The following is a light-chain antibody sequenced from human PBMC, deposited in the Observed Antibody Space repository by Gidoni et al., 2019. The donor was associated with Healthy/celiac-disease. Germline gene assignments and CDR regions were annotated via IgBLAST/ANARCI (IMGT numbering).Light chain of an antibody. J-gene: IGLJ2*01. CDR3: AAWDDSLSGVV. V-gene: IGLV1-47*02. Sequence: QPVLTQPLSASGTPGQRVTISCSGSSSNIGSNYVYCYQQLPGTAPKLLIYSNNHRPSGVPDRFSGSKSGTAASLAISGLRSEDEADYYCAAWDDSLSGVVFGGGTKLTVL. CDR1: SSNIGSNY. CDR2: SNN.